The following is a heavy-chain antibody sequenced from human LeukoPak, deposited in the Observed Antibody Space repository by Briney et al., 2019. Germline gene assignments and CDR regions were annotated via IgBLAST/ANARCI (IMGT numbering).Heavy chain of an antibody. J-gene: IGHJ4*02. CDR3: ARESGSYDY. Sequence: KVGESLKISGKGSGYSFTSYWIGWVGQLPGKGLEWMGIIYPGDSDTKYSPSFQAHVTISADNSISTDYLQWSSLKASDTDMYYCARESGSYDYWGQGTLVTVSS. D-gene: IGHD1-26*01. CDR1: GYSFTSYW. CDR2: IYPGDSDT. V-gene: IGHV5-51*01.